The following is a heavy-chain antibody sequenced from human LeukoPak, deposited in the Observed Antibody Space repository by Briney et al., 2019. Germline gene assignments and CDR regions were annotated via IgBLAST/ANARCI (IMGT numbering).Heavy chain of an antibody. D-gene: IGHD5-12*01. V-gene: IGHV1-2*06. Sequence: ASVKVSCKASGYTFTGYYMHWLRQAPGQGLEWMGRINPNSGGTNYAQKFQGRVTMTRDTSISTAYMELSRLRSDDTAVYYCARDPSRYDFDYWGQGTLVTVSS. CDR1: GYTFTGYY. CDR3: ARDPSRYDFDY. CDR2: INPNSGGT. J-gene: IGHJ4*02.